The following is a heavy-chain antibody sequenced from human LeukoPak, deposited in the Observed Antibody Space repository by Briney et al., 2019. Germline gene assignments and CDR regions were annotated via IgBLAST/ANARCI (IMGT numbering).Heavy chain of an antibody. CDR2: ISGDGSST. CDR1: GFTFSNHW. V-gene: IGHV3-74*01. J-gene: IGHJ4*02. Sequence: GGSLRLSCAASGFTFSNHWMHWVRQAPGKGLVWVSRISGDGSSTSYADSVKGRLTISRDNAKNTLYLQMNSLRAEDTAVYYCARRVRSTGWYIFDFWGQGTLVTVSS. D-gene: IGHD6-19*01. CDR3: ARRVRSTGWYIFDF.